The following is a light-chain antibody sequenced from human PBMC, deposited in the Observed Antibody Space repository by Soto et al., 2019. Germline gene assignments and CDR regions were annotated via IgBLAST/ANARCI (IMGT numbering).Light chain of an antibody. J-gene: IGLJ2*01. V-gene: IGLV1-40*01. CDR3: QSYDSSLSGVV. CDR2: GNS. CDR1: SSNIGAGYD. Sequence: QSVLTQPPSVSGAPGQRVTISCTGSSSNIGAGYDVHWYQQLPGTAPKLLIYGNSNRPSGVPDRFSGSESGTSASLTIAGLXXXXXXXYYCQSYDSSLSGVVFGGGTKL.